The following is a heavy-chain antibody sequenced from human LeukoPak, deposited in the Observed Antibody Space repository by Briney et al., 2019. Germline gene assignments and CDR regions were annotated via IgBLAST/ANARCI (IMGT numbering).Heavy chain of an antibody. V-gene: IGHV3-30*02. CDR1: GFSFSSHG. Sequence: GGSLRLSCAASGFSFSSHGMHWVRQTPGKGLEWVALIWFDGSQIYYSDSVKGRFTISRDNSKNTLYLQMNSLRAEDTAVYYCAKDLHSSSWRYYYYYGMDVWGQGTTVTVSS. D-gene: IGHD6-13*01. CDR3: AKDLHSSSWRYYYYYGMDV. CDR2: IWFDGSQI. J-gene: IGHJ6*02.